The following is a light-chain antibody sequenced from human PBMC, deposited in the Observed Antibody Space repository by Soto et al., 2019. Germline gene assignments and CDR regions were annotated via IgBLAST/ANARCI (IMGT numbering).Light chain of an antibody. CDR1: QSVSSN. Sequence: EIVMTQSPATLSGSPGERATLSCRASQSVSSNLAWYQQKPGQAPRLLLYGSSTRATGIPARFSGSGSGTEFTLTISSLQSEDFAVYYCQQYNNWPLTFGGGTKVEIK. CDR2: GSS. J-gene: IGKJ4*01. CDR3: QQYNNWPLT. V-gene: IGKV3-15*01.